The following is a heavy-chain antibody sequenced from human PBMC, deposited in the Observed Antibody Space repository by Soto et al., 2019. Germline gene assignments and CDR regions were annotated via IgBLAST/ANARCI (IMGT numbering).Heavy chain of an antibody. V-gene: IGHV3-33*01. J-gene: IGHJ4*02. CDR1: GFTFSSYG. Sequence: GGSLRLSCAASGFTFSSYGMHWVRQAPGKGLEWVAVIWYDGSNKYYADSVKGRFTISRDNSKNTLYLQMNSLRAEDTAVYYCARDRLAYCGGDCYETDYWGQGTLVTVSS. CDR3: ARDRLAYCGGDCYETDY. CDR2: IWYDGSNK. D-gene: IGHD2-21*02.